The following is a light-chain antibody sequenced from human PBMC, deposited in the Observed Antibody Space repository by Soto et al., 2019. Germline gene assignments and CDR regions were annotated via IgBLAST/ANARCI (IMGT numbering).Light chain of an antibody. CDR3: RQYGSSQRT. V-gene: IGKV3-20*01. CDR2: GAT. Sequence: DIALTQSPGTLSLSPGDRAILSCSASQSGNSGSLAWYQQRPGQSPRLLIYGATISATGLQDKFIGSGSRTDFTITISRLEPEDFAVYSCRQYGSSQRTVDQGPEVDIK. J-gene: IGKJ1*01. CDR1: QSGNSGS.